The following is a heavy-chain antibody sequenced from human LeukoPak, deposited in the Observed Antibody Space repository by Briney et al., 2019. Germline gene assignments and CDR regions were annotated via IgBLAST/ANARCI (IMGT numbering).Heavy chain of an antibody. J-gene: IGHJ4*02. CDR1: GFTFDDYA. V-gene: IGHV3-43*02. D-gene: IGHD6-13*01. CDR3: AKDIRYDSSSWYPDY. CDR2: ISGDGGST. Sequence: PGGSLRLSCAASGFTFDDYAMHWDRQAPGTGLEWVSLISGDGGSTYYADSVKGRFTISRDNSKNSLYLQMNSLRTEDTALYYCAKDIRYDSSSWYPDYWGQGTLVTVSS.